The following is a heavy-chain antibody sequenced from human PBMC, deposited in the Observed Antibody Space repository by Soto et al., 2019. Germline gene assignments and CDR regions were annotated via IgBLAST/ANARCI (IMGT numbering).Heavy chain of an antibody. CDR2: TSYDGSTD. V-gene: IGHV3-30*18. CDR1: KFTFSSYG. D-gene: IGHD3-16*02. J-gene: IGHJ2*01. Sequence: QVHLVESGGGVVQPGTSLRLSCAASKFTFSSYGMHWVRQAPGKGLEWVAVTSYDGSTDHYADSVKGRFTISRDNSKNTLYLKMNSLRAEDTAVYYCAKDGLMITFGGVIVSSGAGYFDLWGRGTLVTVSS. CDR3: AKDGLMITFGGVIVSSGAGYFDL.